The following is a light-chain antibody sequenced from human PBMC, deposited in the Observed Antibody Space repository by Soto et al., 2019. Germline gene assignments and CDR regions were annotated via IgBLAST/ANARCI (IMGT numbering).Light chain of an antibody. J-gene: IGKJ3*01. Sequence: EIVLTQSPATLSLSPGERATLSCRASQSVSSYLAWYQQKPGQAPRLLIYDASNRATGIPARFSGSGSGTDFTLTISSLEPVDFAVYYCQQRSNWRFTFGPGTKVDIK. CDR3: QQRSNWRFT. CDR1: QSVSSY. CDR2: DAS. V-gene: IGKV3-11*01.